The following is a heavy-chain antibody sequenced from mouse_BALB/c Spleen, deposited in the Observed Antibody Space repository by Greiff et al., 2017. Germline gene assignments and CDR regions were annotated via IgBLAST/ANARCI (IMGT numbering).Heavy chain of an antibody. CDR1: GFTFSSYA. V-gene: IGHV5-6-5*01. CDR2: ISSGGST. CDR3: ARSGAYYGNYAWFAY. D-gene: IGHD2-10*01. J-gene: IGHJ3*01. Sequence: EVQVVESGGGLVKPGGSLKLSCAASGFTFSSYAMSWVRQTPEKRLEWVASISSGGSTYYPDSVKGRFTISRDNPKNTLFLQMTSLRSEDTAMYYCARSGAYYGNYAWFAYWGQGTLVTVSA.